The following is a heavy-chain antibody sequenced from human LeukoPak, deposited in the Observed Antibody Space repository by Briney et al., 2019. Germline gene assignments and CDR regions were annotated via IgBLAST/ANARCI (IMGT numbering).Heavy chain of an antibody. J-gene: IGHJ4*02. CDR2: VNPNSDGT. CDR1: GYTFTGYY. CDR3: ARQHDYGDYSFGY. Sequence: SVKVSCKPCGYTFTGYYMLWVRQAPGHGLEGMGGVNPNSDGTNYAQKFQGRVTMTRDTSISTAYMELSRLRSDDTAVYYCARQHDYGDYSFGYWGQGTLVTVSS. V-gene: IGHV1-2*02. D-gene: IGHD4-17*01.